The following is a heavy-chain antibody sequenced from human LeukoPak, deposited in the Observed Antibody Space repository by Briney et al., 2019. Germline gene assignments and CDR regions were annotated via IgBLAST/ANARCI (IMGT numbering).Heavy chain of an antibody. J-gene: IGHJ4*02. CDR1: GGSISSYY. V-gene: IGHV4-59*08. D-gene: IGHD2-21*02. CDR3: ARRTTYIGWRPSESPSCFDY. CDR2: IYYSGST. Sequence: SETLSLTCTVSGGSISSYYWSWIRQPPGKGLEWIGYIYYSGSTKYNPSLKSRVTISVDTSKNQFSLKLSSVTAADTAVYYCARRTTYIGWRPSESPSCFDYWGQGTLVTVSS.